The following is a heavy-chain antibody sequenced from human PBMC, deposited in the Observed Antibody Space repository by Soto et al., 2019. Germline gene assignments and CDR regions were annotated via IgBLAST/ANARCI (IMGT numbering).Heavy chain of an antibody. CDR3: AREGDYDILTGYAPYYYYGMDV. D-gene: IGHD3-9*01. V-gene: IGHV3-53*01. CDR2: IYSGGST. CDR1: GFTVSSNY. Sequence: PGGSLRLSCAASGFTVSSNYMSWVRQAPGKGLEWVSVIYSGGSTYYADSVKGRFTISRDNSKSTLYLQMNSLRAEDTAVYYCAREGDYDILTGYAPYYYYGMDVWGQGTTVTVS. J-gene: IGHJ6*02.